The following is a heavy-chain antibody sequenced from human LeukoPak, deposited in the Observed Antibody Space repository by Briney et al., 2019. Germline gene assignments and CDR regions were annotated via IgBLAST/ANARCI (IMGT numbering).Heavy chain of an antibody. CDR1: GFTFSSYS. CDR3: ARAQRIMITFGGVIVFDY. Sequence: EGSLRLSCAASGFTFSSYSMNWVRQAPGKGLEWVSSISSSSSYIYYADSVKGRFTISRDNAKNSLYLQMNSLRAEDTAVYYCARAQRIMITFGGVIVFDYWGQGTLVTVSS. V-gene: IGHV3-21*01. J-gene: IGHJ4*02. D-gene: IGHD3-16*02. CDR2: ISSSSSYI.